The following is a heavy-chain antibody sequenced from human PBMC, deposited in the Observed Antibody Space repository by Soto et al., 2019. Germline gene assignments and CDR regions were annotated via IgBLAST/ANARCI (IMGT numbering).Heavy chain of an antibody. Sequence: QITLKESGPTLVKPTQTLTLTCTFSGFSLTTSGVAVGWIRQAPGKALEWIAILYGNNEEHFSPSLQGRLTITKDTSKNQVVLKMTNVDRVDTGTYYGAHRRSRAARCWFDPWGQGTLVTVSS. CDR1: GFSLTTSGVA. CDR3: AHRRSRAARCWFDP. CDR2: LYGNNEE. D-gene: IGHD6-6*01. V-gene: IGHV2-5*01. J-gene: IGHJ5*02.